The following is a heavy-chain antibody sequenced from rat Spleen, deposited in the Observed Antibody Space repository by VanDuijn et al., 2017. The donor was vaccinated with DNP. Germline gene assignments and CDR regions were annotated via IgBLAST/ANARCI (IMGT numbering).Heavy chain of an antibody. J-gene: IGHJ2*01. V-gene: IGHV3-1*01. Sequence: EVHLQESGPGLVKPSQSLSLTCSVTGYSITSNYWGWIRKFPRNKMEWVGHISYSGSTSYNPSLKSRISITRDTSKNQFFLLLSSVTTEDTATYYCARWSDYFDYWGQGVMVTVSS. CDR2: ISYSGST. CDR3: ARWSDYFDY. CDR1: GYSITSNY.